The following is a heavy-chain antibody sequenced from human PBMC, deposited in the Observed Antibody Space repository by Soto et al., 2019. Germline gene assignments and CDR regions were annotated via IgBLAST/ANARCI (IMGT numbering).Heavy chain of an antibody. CDR3: VRVCSGGSCYGDFDI. J-gene: IGHJ3*02. D-gene: IGHD2-15*01. CDR1: SDSISSSNW. Sequence: QVQLQESGPGLVKPSGTLFITCAVSSDSISSSNWWSWVRQPPGKGLEWIGEIYHSGSTNYNPSLKSQVTISGDKSNNQFSRKLSSVTAADTAVYYCVRVCSGGSCYGDFDICGQGTIVTVSS. CDR2: IYHSGST. V-gene: IGHV4-4*02.